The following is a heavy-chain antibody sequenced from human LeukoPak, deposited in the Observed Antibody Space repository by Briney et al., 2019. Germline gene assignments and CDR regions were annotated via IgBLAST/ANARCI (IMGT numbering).Heavy chain of an antibody. CDR3: ARVNGHYGSGSP. V-gene: IGHV1-69*05. CDR1: GGTFSSYA. D-gene: IGHD3-10*01. CDR2: IIPIFGTA. Sequence: ASVKVSCKASGGTFSSYAISWVRQAPGQGLEWMGGIIPIFGTANYAQKFQGRVTITTDESTSTAYMELSSLRSEDTAVYYCARVNGHYGSGSPWGQGTLVTVSS. J-gene: IGHJ4*02.